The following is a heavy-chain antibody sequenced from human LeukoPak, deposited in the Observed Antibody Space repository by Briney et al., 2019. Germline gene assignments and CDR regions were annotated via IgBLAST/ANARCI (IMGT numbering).Heavy chain of an antibody. Sequence: ASVKVSCKASGYTSTGYYMHWVRQAPGQGLEWMGWINPNSGGTNYAQKFQGRVTMTRDTSISTAYMELSRLRSDDTAVYYCAREGPYYDSSGYQNDAFDIWGQGTMVTVSS. D-gene: IGHD3-22*01. CDR1: GYTSTGYY. CDR2: INPNSGGT. CDR3: AREGPYYDSSGYQNDAFDI. V-gene: IGHV1-2*02. J-gene: IGHJ3*02.